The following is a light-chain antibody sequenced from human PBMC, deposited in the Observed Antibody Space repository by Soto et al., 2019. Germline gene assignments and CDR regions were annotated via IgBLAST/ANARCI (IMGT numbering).Light chain of an antibody. CDR1: YGSVSTNYY. CDR2: STN. V-gene: IGLV8-61*01. Sequence: QTVVTQEPSFSVSPGGTVTLTCGLSYGSVSTNYYCSGFQQTPGQTPRTLIYSTNSRSSGVPDRFTGSILGNRAALTITGAQADDEADYYCVLYMGSGILIFGGGTKLTVL. CDR3: VLYMGSGILI. J-gene: IGLJ2*01.